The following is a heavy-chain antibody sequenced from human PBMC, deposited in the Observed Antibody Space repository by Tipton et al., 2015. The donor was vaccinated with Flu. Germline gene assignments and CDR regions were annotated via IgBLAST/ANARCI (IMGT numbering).Heavy chain of an antibody. CDR3: APLTDYRGYGHFDL. D-gene: IGHD4-11*01. CDR1: GGSISGRNYF. Sequence: TLSLTCTVSGGSISGRNYFWGWIRQPPGKGLTWIGSLYYSGNPYYTPPLGSRGSISVDTPKNQFSLKLTSVTAADTAIYYCAPLTDYRGYGHFDLWGRGPLVIVTS. CDR2: LYYSGNP. V-gene: IGHV4-39*01. J-gene: IGHJ2*01.